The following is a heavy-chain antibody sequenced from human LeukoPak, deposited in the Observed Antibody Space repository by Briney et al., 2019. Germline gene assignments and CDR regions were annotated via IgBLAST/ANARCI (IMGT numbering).Heavy chain of an antibody. CDR1: GFTFDDYG. Sequence: GGSLRLSCAASGFTFDDYGMSWVRQAPGKGLEWVSGINWNCGSTGYVSSVKGRFTIYRDNAQSSLYLQMNSLRAEDTAEYYCARCTIFGGLFDYWGQGTLVTVSS. CDR2: INWNCGST. D-gene: IGHD3-3*01. CDR3: ARCTIFGGLFDY. J-gene: IGHJ4*02. V-gene: IGHV3-20*04.